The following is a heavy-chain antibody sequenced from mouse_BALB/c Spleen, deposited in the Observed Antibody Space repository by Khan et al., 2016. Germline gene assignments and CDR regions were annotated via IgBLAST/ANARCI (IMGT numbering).Heavy chain of an antibody. CDR2: ISYSGST. Sequence: EVQLQESGPGLVKPSQSLSLTCTVTGYSITSDYAWNWIRQFPGNKLEWMGYISYSGSTSYNPSLKSRISITRDTSKNQFFLQLNSVTTEDTATXYCARYDYGSSYFDYWGQGTTLTVSS. D-gene: IGHD1-1*01. V-gene: IGHV3-2*02. CDR3: ARYDYGSSYFDY. CDR1: GYSITSDYA. J-gene: IGHJ2*01.